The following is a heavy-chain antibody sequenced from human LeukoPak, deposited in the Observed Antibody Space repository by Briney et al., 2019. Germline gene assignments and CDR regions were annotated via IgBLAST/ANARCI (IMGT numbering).Heavy chain of an antibody. Sequence: SETLSLTCAVYGGSFRGYYWSWLRHPPGQGLEWIGEINHSGSTNYNPFLKSRVPLSVDTYKNQYSLKLSSVTAADTAVYDCERADSSSWYLSVFDYWGQGTLVTVSS. D-gene: IGHD6-13*01. CDR3: ERADSSSWYLSVFDY. CDR2: INHSGST. J-gene: IGHJ4*02. CDR1: GGSFRGYY. V-gene: IGHV4-34*01.